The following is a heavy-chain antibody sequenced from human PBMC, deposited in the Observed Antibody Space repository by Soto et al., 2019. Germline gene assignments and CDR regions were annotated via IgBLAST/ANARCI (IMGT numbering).Heavy chain of an antibody. D-gene: IGHD3-16*01. CDR3: AREGGSADQSKHYYGMDV. J-gene: IGHJ6*02. CDR1: GYSFTSYW. Sequence: PGESLKISCKGSGYSFTSYWIGWVRQMPGKGLEWMGIIYPGDSDTRYSPSFQGQVTISADKSISTAYLQWSSLKASDTAMYYCAREGGSADQSKHYYGMDVWGQGTTVTVSS. CDR2: IYPGDSDT. V-gene: IGHV5-51*01.